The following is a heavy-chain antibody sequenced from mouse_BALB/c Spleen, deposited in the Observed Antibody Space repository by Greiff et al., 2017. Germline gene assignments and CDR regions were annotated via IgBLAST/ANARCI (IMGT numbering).Heavy chain of an antibody. J-gene: IGHJ4*01. Sequence: EVKLMESGGGLVQPGGSRTLSCAASGFTFSDYGMAWVRQAPGKGLEWVAFISNLAYSIYYADTVTGRFTISRENAKNTLYLEMSSLRSEDTAMYYCARAGAMDYWGQGTSVTVSS. CDR3: ARAGAMDY. V-gene: IGHV5-15*02. CDR1: GFTFSDYG. CDR2: ISNLAYSI.